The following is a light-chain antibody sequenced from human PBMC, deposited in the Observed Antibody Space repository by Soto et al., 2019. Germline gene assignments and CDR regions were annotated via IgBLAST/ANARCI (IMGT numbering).Light chain of an antibody. CDR2: ASS. J-gene: IGKJ2*01. CDR1: QSLSRTY. CDR3: QGYGRSPLYT. Sequence: EIVLTQSPGTLSLSPGDKATLSCRASQSLSRTYLAWYQQKPGQTPRLLIYASSDRAPGIPDRFRVSGSGTDVTLTISRLEPEDFAVYYCQGYGRSPLYTFGQGTKLEIK. V-gene: IGKV3-20*01.